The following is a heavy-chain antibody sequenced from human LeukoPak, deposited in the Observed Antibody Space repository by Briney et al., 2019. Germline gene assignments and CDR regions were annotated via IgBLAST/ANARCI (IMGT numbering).Heavy chain of an antibody. D-gene: IGHD2-2*01. CDR1: GFTFSSYS. CDR3: ARSCRSSTSCFDVEGNWFDP. Sequence: GGSLRLSCAASGFTFSSYSMNWVRQAPGKGLEWVSSISSSSRYIYYADSLKGRFTISRDNAKNSLYLQMNSLRAEDTAVYYCARSCRSSTSCFDVEGNWFDPWGQGTLVTVSP. J-gene: IGHJ5*02. CDR2: ISSSSRYI. V-gene: IGHV3-21*01.